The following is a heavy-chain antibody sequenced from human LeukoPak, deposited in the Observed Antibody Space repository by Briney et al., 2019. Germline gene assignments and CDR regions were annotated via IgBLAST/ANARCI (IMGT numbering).Heavy chain of an antibody. V-gene: IGHV3-64D*09. CDR2: ISGNGGST. J-gene: IGHJ4*02. CDR3: VKLAEGGC. CDR1: GFTFSDYA. D-gene: IGHD2-15*01. Sequence: PGLSLRLSCSASGFTFSDYAMHWVRQAPGKGLDYVSAISGNGGSTYYADSVKGRFTISRVNSKDTLYLQMSSLRAEDAAVYYCVKLAEGGCWGQGTLVTVSS.